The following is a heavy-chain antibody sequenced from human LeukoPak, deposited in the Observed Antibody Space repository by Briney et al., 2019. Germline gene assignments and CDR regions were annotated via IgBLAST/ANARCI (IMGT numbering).Heavy chain of an antibody. CDR3: ARGGPYYYDSSGYYSPFGY. J-gene: IGHJ4*02. CDR2: IYSGGST. V-gene: IGHV3-53*01. D-gene: IGHD3-22*01. CDR1: GFTVSSNY. Sequence: GGSLRLSCAASGFTVSSNYMSWVRQAPGKGLVWVSVIYSGGSTYYADSVKGRFTISRDNSKNTLYLQMNSLRAEDTAVYYCARGGPYYYDSSGYYSPFGYWGQGTLVTVSS.